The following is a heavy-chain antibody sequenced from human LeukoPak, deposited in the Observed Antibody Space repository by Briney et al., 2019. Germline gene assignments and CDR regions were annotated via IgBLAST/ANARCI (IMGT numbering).Heavy chain of an antibody. V-gene: IGHV1-2*02. CDR3: AREDGSFDY. Sequence: ASVKVSCKASGYTFTGYYIHWVRQAPGRGLEWMAWINPISGGTNSAQKFQGRVTMTRDTSISTAYMELSGLRSDDTAVYYCAREDGSFDYWGQGTLVTVSS. J-gene: IGHJ4*02. D-gene: IGHD5-24*01. CDR1: GYTFTGYY. CDR2: INPISGGT.